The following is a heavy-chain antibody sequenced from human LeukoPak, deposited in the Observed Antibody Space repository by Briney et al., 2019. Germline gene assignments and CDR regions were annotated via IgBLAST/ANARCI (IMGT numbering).Heavy chain of an antibody. V-gene: IGHV3-23*01. CDR3: AKHPQGAAGAHFDY. J-gene: IGHJ4*02. CDR1: GFVLSSYA. CDR2: ISASGSRT. D-gene: IGHD6-13*01. Sequence: PGGSLRLSCAASGFVLSSYAMSWVRQAPGKGLEWVSTISASGSRTYYTDSVKGRFSISRDNSRNTMYLQMNSLRAEDTAIYYCAKHPQGAAGAHFDYWGQGTLVTVSS.